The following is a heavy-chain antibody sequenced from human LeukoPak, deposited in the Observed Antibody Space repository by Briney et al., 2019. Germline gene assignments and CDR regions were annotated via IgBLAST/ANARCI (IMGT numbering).Heavy chain of an antibody. Sequence: PGGSLRLSCAASGFTFSDYYMSCIRQAPGKGLEWVSYISSSGSIIYYADSVKGRFTISRDNAKNSMYLQMNSLRAEDTAVYYCARGKYDSSPFLQHWGQGTLVTVSS. CDR1: GFTFSDYY. J-gene: IGHJ1*01. CDR3: ARGKYDSSPFLQH. V-gene: IGHV3-11*01. D-gene: IGHD3-22*01. CDR2: ISSSGSII.